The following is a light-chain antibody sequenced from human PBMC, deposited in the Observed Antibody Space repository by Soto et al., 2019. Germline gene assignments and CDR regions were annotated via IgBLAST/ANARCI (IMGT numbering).Light chain of an antibody. CDR2: DAS. Sequence: DIQMTQSPSSLSASVGDRVTITCQASQDISNYLNWYQQKPGKAPKLLIFDASNVETGVPSRFSGSGSGTDFTFTIHSLQPEDAATYYCQQYEDLPLTFGVGTKVGIK. J-gene: IGKJ4*01. CDR3: QQYEDLPLT. V-gene: IGKV1-33*01. CDR1: QDISNY.